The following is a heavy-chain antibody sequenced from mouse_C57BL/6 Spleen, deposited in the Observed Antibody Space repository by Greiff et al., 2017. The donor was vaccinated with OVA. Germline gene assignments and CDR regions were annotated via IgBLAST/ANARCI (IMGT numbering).Heavy chain of an antibody. D-gene: IGHD1-2*01. CDR3: ARYSITTAYYLDY. V-gene: IGHV1-61*01. CDR2: IYPSDSET. Sequence: QVQLQQPGAEPVRPGSSVKLSCKASGYTFTSYWMDWVKQRPGQGLEWIGNIYPSDSETHYNQKFKDKATLTVDKSSSTAYMQLRSLTSEDSAVYYGARYSITTAYYLDYWGQGTTLTGSS. J-gene: IGHJ2*01. CDR1: GYTFTSYW.